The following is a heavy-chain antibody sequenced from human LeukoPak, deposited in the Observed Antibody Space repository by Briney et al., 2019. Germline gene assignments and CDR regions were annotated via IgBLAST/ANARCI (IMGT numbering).Heavy chain of an antibody. Sequence: GGSLRLSCAASGFTFSSYWMSWVRQAPGKGLEWVSIIYSGGSTYYADSVKGRFTISRDNSKNTLYLQMNSLRAEDTAVYYCARGEDWNLDHFYYYMDVWGKGTTVTVSS. CDR1: GFTFSSYW. CDR2: IYSGGST. D-gene: IGHD1-1*01. J-gene: IGHJ6*03. V-gene: IGHV3-53*01. CDR3: ARGEDWNLDHFYYYMDV.